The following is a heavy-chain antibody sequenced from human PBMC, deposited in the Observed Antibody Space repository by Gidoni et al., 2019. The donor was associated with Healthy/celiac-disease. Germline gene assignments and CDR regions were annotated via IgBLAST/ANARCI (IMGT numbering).Heavy chain of an antibody. CDR1: GFTFSSYS. CDR3: ARDSYVPRF. V-gene: IGHV3-48*04. D-gene: IGHD2-2*01. J-gene: IGHJ4*02. CDR2: ISSSSTI. Sequence: EVQLVESGGGLVQPGGSLSLSCAASGFTFSSYSMNWVRQAPGKGLEWVSYISSSSTIYYADSVKGRFTISRDNAKNSLYLQMNSLRAEDTAVYYCARDSYVPRFWGQGTLVTVSS.